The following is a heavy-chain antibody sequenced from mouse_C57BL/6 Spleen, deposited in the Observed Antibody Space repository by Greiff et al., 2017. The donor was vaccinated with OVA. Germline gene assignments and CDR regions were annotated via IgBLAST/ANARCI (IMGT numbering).Heavy chain of an antibody. CDR1: GYTFTSYW. V-gene: IGHV1-69*01. J-gene: IGHJ3*01. Sequence: QVQLQQPGAELVMPGASVKLSCKASGYTFTSYWMHWVKQRPGQGLEWIGEIDPSDSYTNYNQKFKGKSILTVDKSSSTAYMQLSSLTTEDSAVYYCASAAYCSPWFAYWGQGTLVTVSA. D-gene: IGHD2-12*01. CDR2: IDPSDSYT. CDR3: ASAAYCSPWFAY.